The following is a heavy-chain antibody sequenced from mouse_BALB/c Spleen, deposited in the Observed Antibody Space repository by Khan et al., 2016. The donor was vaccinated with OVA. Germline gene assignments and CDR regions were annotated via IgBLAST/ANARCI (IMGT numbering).Heavy chain of an antibody. Sequence: VQLKESGPGLVKPSQSLYLTCTVTGYSITSDYAWNWIRQFPGNNLEWLGYISYSGNTKYNPSLKSRTSVTRDKSKNPFFLQLNSVTADDSATYNRARVDGGDFDYWGQGTTLTVSS. V-gene: IGHV3-2*02. CDR1: GYSITSDYA. J-gene: IGHJ2*01. D-gene: IGHD1-1*02. CDR3: ARVDGGDFDY. CDR2: ISYSGNT.